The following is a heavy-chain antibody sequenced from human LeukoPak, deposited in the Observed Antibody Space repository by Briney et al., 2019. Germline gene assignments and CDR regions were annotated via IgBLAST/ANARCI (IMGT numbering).Heavy chain of an antibody. CDR2: LNSDETSA. J-gene: IGHJ4*02. Sequence: GGSLRLSCVISGFSFRNYWMHWVRQAPGWGLVWVSRLNSDETSATYADSVKGRFTISRDNARNSLYLQMNSLRAEDTAVYYCAREQQWLAPVFDYWGQGTLVTVSS. CDR3: AREQQWLAPVFDY. CDR1: GFSFRNYW. V-gene: IGHV3-74*03. D-gene: IGHD6-19*01.